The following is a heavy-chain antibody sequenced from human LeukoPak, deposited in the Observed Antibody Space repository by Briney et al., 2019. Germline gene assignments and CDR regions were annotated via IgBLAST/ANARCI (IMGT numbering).Heavy chain of an antibody. V-gene: IGHV4-59*12. Sequence: ASETLCLTCRASGGSLNSYSRSWIRQSPGKGLEWIGYIYYSGSTNYNPSLKSRVTISVDTSKNQFSLKLSSVTAADTAVYYCPREVYFYSGTYLYCEYWGQGTLVTVSS. CDR1: GGSLNSYS. CDR3: PREVYFYSGTYLYCEY. D-gene: IGHD3-10*01. J-gene: IGHJ4*02. CDR2: IYYSGST.